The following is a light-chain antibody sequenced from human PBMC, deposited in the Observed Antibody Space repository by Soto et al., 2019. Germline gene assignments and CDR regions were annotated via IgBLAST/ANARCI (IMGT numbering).Light chain of an antibody. CDR1: STNIGNNY. J-gene: IGLJ2*01. CDR3: GTWDSSLSAGI. V-gene: IGLV1-51*01. Sequence: QSALTQPPSVSGAPGQKVTISCSGSSTNIGNNYVSWYQHLPGTAPKLLIYDNSERPSGIPDRFSGSKSGTSATLDITGLQTGDEADYYCGTWDSSLSAGIFGGGTKLTVL. CDR2: DNS.